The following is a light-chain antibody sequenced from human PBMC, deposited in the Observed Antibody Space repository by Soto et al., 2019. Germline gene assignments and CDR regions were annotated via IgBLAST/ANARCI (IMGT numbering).Light chain of an antibody. CDR3: QKYNSAFT. V-gene: IGKV1-27*01. CDR2: AAS. J-gene: IGKJ3*01. Sequence: DIQMTQYLSSLSASVGDRVTITCRASQDISNYLAWYQQKPGKVPKLLIYAASTLQSGVPSRFSGSGFGTDFALTISSLQPEDVATYYCQKYNSAFTFGPGTKVDIK. CDR1: QDISNY.